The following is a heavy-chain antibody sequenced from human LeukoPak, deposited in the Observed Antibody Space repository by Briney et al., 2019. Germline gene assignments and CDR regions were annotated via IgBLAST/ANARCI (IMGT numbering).Heavy chain of an antibody. V-gene: IGHV3-7*01. CDR1: GFTFSSYW. CDR2: IRQGESEK. J-gene: IGHJ3*01. D-gene: IGHD3-10*01. Sequence: GGSLRLSCTVSGFTFSSYWMTWVRQAPGKGLEWVANIRQGESEKYYADSVKGLFTVSRDNAKNSLYLQMNSLRAEDTAVYYCARDSGSAYYYGSGTYYYDAFDFWGQGTTVTVSS. CDR3: ARDSGSAYYYGSGTYYYDAFDF.